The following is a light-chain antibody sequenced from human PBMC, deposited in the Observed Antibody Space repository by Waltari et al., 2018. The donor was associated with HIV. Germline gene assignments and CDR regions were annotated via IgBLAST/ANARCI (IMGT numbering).Light chain of an antibody. CDR3: MQALQTPPT. V-gene: IGKV2-28*01. CDR2: LAS. Sequence: DIVMTQSPLSLPVTPGEPASISCRSSQSLLDSSGYNYLSWYLRKPGQAPQLLIYLASNRVSGFPDRFSGNASGTKFTLQISRVEAEDVGIYYCMQALQTPPTFGGGTNVEVK. J-gene: IGKJ4*01. CDR1: QSLLDSSGYNY.